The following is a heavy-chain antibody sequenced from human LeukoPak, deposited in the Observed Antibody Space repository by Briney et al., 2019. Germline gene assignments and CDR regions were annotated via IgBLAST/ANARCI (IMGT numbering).Heavy chain of an antibody. CDR1: GFTFISYS. CDR2: VSYSGGSA. Sequence: GGSLRLSCAASGFTFISYSMSWVRQAPGKGLEWVSDVSYSGGSAYYADSVKGRFTISRDNSQNTLYLQMNSLRAEDTAVYYCAKARGYDQYYFDFWGQGTLVTVSS. D-gene: IGHD5-12*01. CDR3: AKARGYDQYYFDF. J-gene: IGHJ4*02. V-gene: IGHV3-23*01.